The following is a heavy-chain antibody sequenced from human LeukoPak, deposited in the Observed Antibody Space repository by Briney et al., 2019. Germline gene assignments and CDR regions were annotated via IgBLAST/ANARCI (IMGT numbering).Heavy chain of an antibody. D-gene: IGHD3-10*01. CDR2: INHSGST. CDR3: ARVSGSGSIGGDY. Sequence: SETLSLTCAVYGGSFSGYYWSWIRQPPGKGLEWIGEINHSGSTNYNPSLKSRVTISVDTSKNQFSLKLSSVTAADTAVYYCARVSGSGSIGGDYWGQGTLVTVSS. CDR1: GGSFSGYY. J-gene: IGHJ4*02. V-gene: IGHV4-34*01.